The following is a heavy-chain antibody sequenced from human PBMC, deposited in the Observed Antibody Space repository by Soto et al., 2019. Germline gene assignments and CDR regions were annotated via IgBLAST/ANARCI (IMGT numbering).Heavy chain of an antibody. V-gene: IGHV4-31*03. CDR3: ATVRWELHDAFAP. CDR1: GGSISTGGYY. J-gene: IGHJ3*01. CDR2: IYHSGMT. D-gene: IGHD4-17*01. Sequence: QVQLQESGTGLVKPSQTRSLTCTVSGGSISTGGYYWSWIRQHPGRGLEWIGYIYHSGMTFSNPSLQSRVAISIDTSKNKFSLKLSSVTAADTAVYYCATVRWELHDAFAPWGQGTMVSVYS.